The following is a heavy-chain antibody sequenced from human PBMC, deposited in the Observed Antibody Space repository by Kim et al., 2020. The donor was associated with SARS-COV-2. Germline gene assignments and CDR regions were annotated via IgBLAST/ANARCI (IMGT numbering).Heavy chain of an antibody. D-gene: IGHD6-13*01. Sequence: SETLSLTCTVSGGSISSSSYYWGWIRQPPGKGLEWIGSIYYSGSTYYNPSLKSRVTISVDTSKNQFSLKLSSVTAADTAVYYCARDAPVAAAGMYNWFDPWGQGTLVTVSS. J-gene: IGHJ5*02. CDR2: IYYSGST. V-gene: IGHV4-39*07. CDR1: GGSISSSSYY. CDR3: ARDAPVAAAGMYNWFDP.